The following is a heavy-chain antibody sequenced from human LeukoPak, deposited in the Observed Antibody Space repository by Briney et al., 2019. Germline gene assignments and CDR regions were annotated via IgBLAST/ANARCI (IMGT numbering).Heavy chain of an antibody. D-gene: IGHD2-2*01. J-gene: IGHJ6*02. CDR3: AREGVVVVPAAYYYYGMDV. V-gene: IGHV3-66*01. CDR1: GFTVSSNY. CDR2: IYSGGST. Sequence: GGSLRLSCAASGFTVSSNYMSWVRQAPGKGLEWVSVIYSGGSTYYADSVKGRFTISRDNSKSTLYLQMNSLRAEDTAVYYCAREGVVVVPAAYYYYGMDVWGQGTTVTVSS.